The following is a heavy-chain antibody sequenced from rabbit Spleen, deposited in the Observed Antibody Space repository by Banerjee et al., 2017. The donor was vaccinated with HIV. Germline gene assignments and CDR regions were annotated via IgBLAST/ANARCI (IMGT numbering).Heavy chain of an antibody. CDR1: GFSFGSGYW. CDR2: IGPSSGST. J-gene: IGHJ3*01. V-gene: IGHV1S45*01. D-gene: IGHD1-1*01. Sequence: QEQLVESGGARARPKESLKPTCKALGFSFGSGYWLCWVGQAPGKGLEWIACIGPSSGSTYYANWAKGRFTISKTSSTTVTLQMTSLTVADTATYFCARHGDSGWNFGWWGQGTLVTVS. CDR3: ARHGDSGWNFGW.